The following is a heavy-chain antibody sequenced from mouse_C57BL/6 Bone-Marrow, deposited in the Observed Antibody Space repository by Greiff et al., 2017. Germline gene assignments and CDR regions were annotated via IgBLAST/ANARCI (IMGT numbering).Heavy chain of an antibody. CDR2: ISSGGSYT. D-gene: IGHD1-1*01. V-gene: IGHV5-6*01. CDR1: GFTFSSYG. Sequence: EVKVVESGGDLVKPGGSLKLSCAASGFTFSSYGMSWVRQTPDKRLEWVATISSGGSYTYYPDSVKGQFTISRDNAKNTLYLQMSSLKSEDTAMYYCARAYYCGSWFSYWGQGTLVTVSA. CDR3: ARAYYCGSWFSY. J-gene: IGHJ3*01.